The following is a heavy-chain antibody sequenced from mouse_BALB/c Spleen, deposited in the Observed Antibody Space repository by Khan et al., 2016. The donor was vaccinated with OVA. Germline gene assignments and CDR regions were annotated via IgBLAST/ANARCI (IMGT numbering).Heavy chain of an antibody. CDR3: AASILFYYSMDY. D-gene: IGHD6-1*01. CDR1: GYTFTSYW. V-gene: IGHV1-7*01. CDR2: INPSTGYT. J-gene: IGHJ4*01. Sequence: VPLQESGAELAKPGASVKMSCKASGYTFTSYWMHWVKQRPGQGLEWIGYINPSTGYTEYNQKFKDKATLTTDKSSSTAYMQLSSLTSEDSAVYYCAASILFYYSMDYWGQGTSVTVSS.